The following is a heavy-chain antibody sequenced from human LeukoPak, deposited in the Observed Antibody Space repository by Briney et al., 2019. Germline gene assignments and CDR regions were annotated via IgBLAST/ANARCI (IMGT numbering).Heavy chain of an antibody. J-gene: IGHJ4*02. CDR1: GFTVSSNY. D-gene: IGHD6-13*01. CDR2: IYSGGGRT. Sequence: GGSLRLSCAASGFTVSSNYMSWVRQAPGKGLEWVSVIYSGGGRTYYADSVKGRFTISRDNAKNSLYLQMNSLGAEDTAVYYCARRGTSSSWAHFDYWGQGTLVTVSS. V-gene: IGHV3-53*01. CDR3: ARRGTSSSWAHFDY.